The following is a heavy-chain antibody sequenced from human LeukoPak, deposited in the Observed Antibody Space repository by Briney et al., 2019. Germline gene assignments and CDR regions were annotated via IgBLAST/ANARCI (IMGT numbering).Heavy chain of an antibody. J-gene: IGHJ5*02. Sequence: PGGSLRLSCAASGFTFTTYWMGWVRQAPGKGLEWVASINQDGSEKYYVDSVKGRFTISRDNAKNSLYLQMNSLRAEDAAVYYCARPLKYYYGSETYFWFDPWGQGTLVTVSS. CDR2: INQDGSEK. CDR1: GFTFTTYW. V-gene: IGHV3-7*01. CDR3: ARPLKYYYGSETYFWFDP. D-gene: IGHD3-10*01.